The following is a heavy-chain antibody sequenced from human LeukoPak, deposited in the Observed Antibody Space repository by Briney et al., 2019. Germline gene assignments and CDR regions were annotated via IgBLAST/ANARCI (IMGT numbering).Heavy chain of an antibody. CDR2: INHSGST. CDR3: AKRQRQLVPDNWFDP. V-gene: IGHV4-34*01. CDR1: GGSFGGYY. Sequence: SETLSLTCAVYGGSFGGYYWGWIRQPPGKGLEWIGEINHSGSTNYNPSLKSRVTISVDTSKNQFSLKLSSVTAADTAVYYCAKRQRQLVPDNWFDPWGQGTLVTVSS. J-gene: IGHJ5*02. D-gene: IGHD6-13*01.